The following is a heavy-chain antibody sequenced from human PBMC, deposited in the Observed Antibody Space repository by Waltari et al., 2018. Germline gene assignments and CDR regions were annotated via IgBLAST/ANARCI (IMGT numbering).Heavy chain of an antibody. CDR3: ATIHHLPFI. J-gene: IGHJ3*02. CDR1: GFTFSNAG. V-gene: IGHV3-15*01. D-gene: IGHD3-3*02. CDR2: IKRKTDGGTT. Sequence: EVQLVESGGGLVKPGESLRLSCGASGFTFSNAGMSWVRQAPGKGLEWVGRIKRKTDGGTTDYAAPVKGRFTISRDDSKNTVYLQMNSLKSEDTAVYYCATIHHLPFIWGQGTMVTVSS.